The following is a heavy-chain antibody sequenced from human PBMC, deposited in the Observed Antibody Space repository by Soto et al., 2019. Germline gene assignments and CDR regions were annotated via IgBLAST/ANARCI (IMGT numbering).Heavy chain of an antibody. D-gene: IGHD6-19*01. J-gene: IGHJ3*02. CDR2: INPSGGST. Sequence: ASVKVSCKASGYTFTSYYMHWVRQAPGQGLEWMGIINPSGGSTSYAQKFQGRVTMTRDTSTSTVYMELSSLRSEDTAVYYCARDLSIAVAGNAFDIWGQGTMVTVSS. CDR3: ARDLSIAVAGNAFDI. CDR1: GYTFTSYY. V-gene: IGHV1-46*01.